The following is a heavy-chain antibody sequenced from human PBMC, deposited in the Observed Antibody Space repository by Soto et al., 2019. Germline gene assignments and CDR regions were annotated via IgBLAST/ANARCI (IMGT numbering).Heavy chain of an antibody. CDR1: EFTISGYA. J-gene: IGHJ4*02. CDR2: ISYDGSSK. V-gene: IGHV3-30-3*01. D-gene: IGHD5-12*01. Sequence: GSLRLSCAASEFTISGYAMHWVRQAPVKGLEWVAIISYDGSSKYNTDSVKGPFTISRDTSKNTVYLQMHSLTVEDTAIYYCARDEVAMDYLGQRTLVTVSP. CDR3: ARDEVAMDY.